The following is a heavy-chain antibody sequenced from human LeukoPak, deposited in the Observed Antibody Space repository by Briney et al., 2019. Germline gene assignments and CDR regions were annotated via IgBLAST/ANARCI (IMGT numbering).Heavy chain of an antibody. CDR2: INPNSGGT. V-gene: IGHV1-2*02. CDR1: GYTFTSYG. J-gene: IGHJ4*02. D-gene: IGHD2-15*01. CDR3: ARVFVVVVAATPSGEYFDY. Sequence: ASVKVSCKASGYTFTSYGISWVRQAPGQGLEWMGWINPNSGGTNYAQKFQGRVTMTRDTSISTAYMELSRLRSDDTAVYYCARVFVVVVAATPSGEYFDYWGQGTLVTVSS.